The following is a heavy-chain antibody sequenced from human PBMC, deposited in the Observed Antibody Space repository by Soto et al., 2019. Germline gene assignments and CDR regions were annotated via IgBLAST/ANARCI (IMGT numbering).Heavy chain of an antibody. Sequence: SETLSLTCTVSGGSISSSSYDWGWIRQPPGKGLEWIGSIYYSGSTYYNPSLKSRVTISVDTSKNQFSLKLSSVTAADTAVYYCARYSITGEDDYGDYSSRSFDPWGQGTLVTVSS. J-gene: IGHJ5*02. CDR2: IYYSGST. CDR1: GGSISSSSYD. V-gene: IGHV4-39*01. CDR3: ARYSITGEDDYGDYSSRSFDP. D-gene: IGHD4-17*01.